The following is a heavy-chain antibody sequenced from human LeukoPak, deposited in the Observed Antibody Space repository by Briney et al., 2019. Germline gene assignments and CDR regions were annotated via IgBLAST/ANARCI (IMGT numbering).Heavy chain of an antibody. V-gene: IGHV4-59*08. J-gene: IGHJ4*02. D-gene: IGHD6-19*01. Sequence: SETLSLTCTVPGGSISSYYWSWIRQTPGKGLEWMAYISYSGRTNYNPSLKSRVTISVDTSKNQFSLKLSSVTAADTAVYYCARHLAVATPSFDYWGQGSLVTVSS. CDR1: GGSISSYY. CDR3: ARHLAVATPSFDY. CDR2: ISYSGRT.